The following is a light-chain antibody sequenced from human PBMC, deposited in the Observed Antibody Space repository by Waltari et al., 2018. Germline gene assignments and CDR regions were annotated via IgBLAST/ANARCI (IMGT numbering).Light chain of an antibody. V-gene: IGLV1-40*01. CDR2: GNS. CDR1: SSNIGAGYD. CDR3: QSYDSSLSGSHVV. Sequence: QSVLTQPPSVSGAPGQRVTISCTGSSSNIGAGYDVHCYQPLPGTAPKLLIYGNSNRPSGVPDRFSGSKSGTSASLAITGLQAEDEADYYCQSYDSSLSGSHVVFGGGTKLTVL. J-gene: IGLJ2*01.